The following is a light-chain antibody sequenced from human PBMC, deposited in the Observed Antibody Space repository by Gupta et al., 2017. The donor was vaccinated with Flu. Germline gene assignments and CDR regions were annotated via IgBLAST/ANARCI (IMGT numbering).Light chain of an antibody. J-gene: IGLJ3*02. CDR1: ALPKQY. V-gene: IGLV3-25*02. CDR2: EDS. CDR3: QSADSSGTYPNWV. Sequence: SYELTQPPSVSVSPGQTARITCSGDALPKQYAYWYQQKPGQAPVLVIYEDSERPSGIPERCSGSSSGTTVTLTISGVQAEDEADYYCQSADSSGTYPNWVFGGGTKLTVL.